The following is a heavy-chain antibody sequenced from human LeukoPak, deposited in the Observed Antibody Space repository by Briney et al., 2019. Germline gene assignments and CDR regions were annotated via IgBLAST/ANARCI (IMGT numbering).Heavy chain of an antibody. D-gene: IGHD5-18*01. CDR2: INHSGST. Sequence: SETLSLTCAVYGGSFSGYYWSWIRQPPGKGLEWIGEINHSGSTNYNPSLKSRVTISVDTSKNQFSLKLSSVTAADTAVYYCARGIGGYSYGYRYYYYYMDVWGKGTTVTVSS. CDR3: ARGIGGYSYGYRYYYYYMDV. CDR1: GGSFSGYY. V-gene: IGHV4-34*01. J-gene: IGHJ6*03.